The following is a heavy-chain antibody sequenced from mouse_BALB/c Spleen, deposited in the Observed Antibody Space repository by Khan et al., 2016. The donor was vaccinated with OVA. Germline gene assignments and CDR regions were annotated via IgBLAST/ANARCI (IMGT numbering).Heavy chain of an antibody. V-gene: IGHV1S29*02. D-gene: IGHD1-2*01. Sequence: VQLQQSGPELVKPGASVKISCRASGYTFTDYIMDWVKQSHGKSLEWIGYIFPNNGDTGYNQKFKTKATLTVDSSSNTAYMELRSLTSEDSAIXYCARSGYGSFAFWGQGTLVTISA. CDR1: GYTFTDYI. J-gene: IGHJ3*01. CDR2: IFPNNGDT. CDR3: ARSGYGSFAF.